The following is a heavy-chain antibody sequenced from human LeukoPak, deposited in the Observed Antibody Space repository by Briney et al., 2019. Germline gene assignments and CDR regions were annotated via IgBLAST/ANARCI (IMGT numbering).Heavy chain of an antibody. J-gene: IGHJ4*02. CDR2: IYYSGSI. V-gene: IGHV4-59*12. CDR1: GASISSYY. CDR3: ATPELGYFDY. D-gene: IGHD7-27*01. Sequence: SETLSFTCTVSGASISSYYWSWIRQPPGKGLEWIGDIYYSGSIKYNPSLKSRVTMSVDTSKNQFSLKLSSVTAADTAVYYCATPELGYFDYWGQGTLVTVSS.